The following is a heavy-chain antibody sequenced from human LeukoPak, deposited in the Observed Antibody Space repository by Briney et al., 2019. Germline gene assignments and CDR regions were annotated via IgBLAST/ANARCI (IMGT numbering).Heavy chain of an antibody. Sequence: GASVKVSCKXSGYTFTSYGISWVRQAPGQGLERMGWISAYNGNTNYAQKLQGRVTMTTDTSTSTAYMELRSLRSDDTAVYYCARREWELLDNYWGQGTLVTVSS. CDR3: ARREWELLDNY. CDR2: ISAYNGNT. CDR1: GYTFTSYG. J-gene: IGHJ4*02. D-gene: IGHD1-26*01. V-gene: IGHV1-18*01.